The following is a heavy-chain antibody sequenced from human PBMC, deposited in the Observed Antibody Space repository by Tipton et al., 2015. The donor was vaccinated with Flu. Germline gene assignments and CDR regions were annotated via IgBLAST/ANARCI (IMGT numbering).Heavy chain of an antibody. CDR1: GDSIGSDYY. J-gene: IGHJ4*02. D-gene: IGHD5-12*01. CDR2: INHTGST. Sequence: TLSLTCSVSGDSIGSDYYWTWIRQPPGKGLEWIGEINHTGSTNYNPSLKSRVIISVDTSKNQFSLKVTSLTAADTAVYYCARGSGYANTYLDSWGRGTLVTVSS. V-gene: IGHV4-34*01. CDR3: ARGSGYANTYLDS.